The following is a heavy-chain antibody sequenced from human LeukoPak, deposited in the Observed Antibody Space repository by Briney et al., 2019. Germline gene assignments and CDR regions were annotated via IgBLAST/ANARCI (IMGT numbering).Heavy chain of an antibody. CDR2: VYYGGNT. CDR3: ARMGGYCIGGTCLTHDVWGSGPQVPLDY. J-gene: IGHJ4*02. CDR1: GGSISSSSYF. Sequence: SETLSPTCTVSGGSISSSSYFWGWIRQPPGKGLEWIGCVYYGGNTYYNPSLRSRVSMSADTSKNHFSLKLSSVTAADTAVYYCARMGGYCIGGTCLTHDVWGSGPQVPLDYWGQGTLVTVSS. V-gene: IGHV4-39*02. D-gene: IGHD2-8*02.